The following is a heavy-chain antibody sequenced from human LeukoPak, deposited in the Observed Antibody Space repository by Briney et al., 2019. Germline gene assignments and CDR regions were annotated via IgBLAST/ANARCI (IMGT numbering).Heavy chain of an antibody. CDR3: ARDQEGFDY. Sequence: ASVKVSCKASGYTFTSNYIHWVRQAPGQGLEWMGMIYPRDGSTSYAQKFQGRVTVTRDTSTSTVHMELSGLRSEDTAVYYCARDQEGFDYWGQGSLVTVSS. CDR2: IYPRDGST. V-gene: IGHV1-46*01. CDR1: GYTFTSNY. J-gene: IGHJ4*02.